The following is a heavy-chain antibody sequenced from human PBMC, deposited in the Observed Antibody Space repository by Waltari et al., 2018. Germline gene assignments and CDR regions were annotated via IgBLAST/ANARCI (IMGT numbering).Heavy chain of an antibody. CDR1: GFTFSSYA. J-gene: IGHJ4*02. Sequence: QVQLVESGGGVVQPGRSLRLSCAASGFTFSSYAMHWVRQAPGKGLEWVAVISYEGSNKYYADSVKGRFTISRDNSKNTLYLQMNSLRAEDTAVYYCARNYIAARPRGTGFDYWGQGTLVTVSS. D-gene: IGHD6-6*01. V-gene: IGHV3-30-3*01. CDR3: ARNYIAARPRGTGFDY. CDR2: ISYEGSNK.